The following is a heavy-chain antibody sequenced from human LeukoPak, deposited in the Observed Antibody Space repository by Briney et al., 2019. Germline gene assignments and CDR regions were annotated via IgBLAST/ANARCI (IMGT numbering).Heavy chain of an antibody. D-gene: IGHD5-12*01. J-gene: IGHJ4*02. CDR3: ARLPQGRQRGYSGYGIFGFDY. CDR1: GGSFSGYY. V-gene: IGHV4-34*01. CDR2: INHSGST. Sequence: PSETLSLTCAVYGGSFSGYYWSWIRQPPGKGLEWIGEINHSGSTNYNPSLKSRVTISVDTSKNQFSLKLSSVTAADTAVYYCARLPQGRQRGYSGYGIFGFDYWGQGTLVTVSS.